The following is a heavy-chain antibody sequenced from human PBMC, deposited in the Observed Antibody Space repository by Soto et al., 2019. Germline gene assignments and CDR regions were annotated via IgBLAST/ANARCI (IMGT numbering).Heavy chain of an antibody. V-gene: IGHV4-4*02. Sequence: QVQLQEAGPGLVKPSGTLSLTCAVSGGSFTSNNWWTWVRQPPGQGLEWIGEIYRTGSTNYNPSLKSRVTISLDKSENQFSLKVTSVTAAETAVYYCASRDPGTSVDYWGQRTLVTVSS. CDR2: IYRTGST. J-gene: IGHJ4*02. D-gene: IGHD1-7*01. CDR1: GGSFTSNNW. CDR3: ASRDPGTSVDY.